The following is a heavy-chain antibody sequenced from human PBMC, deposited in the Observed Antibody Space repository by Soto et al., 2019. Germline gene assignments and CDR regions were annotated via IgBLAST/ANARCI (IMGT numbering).Heavy chain of an antibody. V-gene: IGHV1-69*08. D-gene: IGHD4-17*01. Sequence: QVQLVQSGAEVKKPGSSVKVSCKASGGTFSSYTISWVRQAPGQGLEWMGRIIPILGIANYAQKFQGRVAITADKSTSTADMEVRSLRSEDTAVYYCARDLGETTVTTYGMDVWGPGTTVTVSS. CDR3: ARDLGETTVTTYGMDV. J-gene: IGHJ6*02. CDR2: IIPILGIA. CDR1: GGTFSSYT.